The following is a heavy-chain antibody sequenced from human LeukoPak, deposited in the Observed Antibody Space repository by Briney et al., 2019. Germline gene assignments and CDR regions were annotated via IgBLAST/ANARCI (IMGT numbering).Heavy chain of an antibody. D-gene: IGHD4-17*01. Sequence: GGSLRLSCAASGFTVTSNYMSWVRQAPGKGLEWVSVIYSNGDTNYADSVKGRFTISRDSSKNTLYLQMSSLRAEDTAVYYCARDNRDYDDRTDAFDIWGQGTMVTVSS. CDR1: GFTVTSNY. CDR2: IYSNGDT. J-gene: IGHJ3*02. CDR3: ARDNRDYDDRTDAFDI. V-gene: IGHV3-53*05.